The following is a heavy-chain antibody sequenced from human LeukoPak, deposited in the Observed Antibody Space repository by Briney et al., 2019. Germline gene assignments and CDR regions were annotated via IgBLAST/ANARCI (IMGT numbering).Heavy chain of an antibody. CDR2: IIPIFGTA. D-gene: IGHD6-19*01. CDR3: ARVHETAVAGNAFDY. Sequence: ASVKVSCKASGGTFSSYAISWVRQAPGQGLEWMGGIIPIFGTANYAQKFQGRVTITADESTSTAYMGLSSLRSEDTAVYYCARVHETAVAGNAFDYWGQGTLVTVSS. CDR1: GGTFSSYA. J-gene: IGHJ4*02. V-gene: IGHV1-69*13.